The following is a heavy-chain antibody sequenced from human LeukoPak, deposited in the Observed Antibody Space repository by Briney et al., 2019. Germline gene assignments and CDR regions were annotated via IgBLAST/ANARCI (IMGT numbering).Heavy chain of an antibody. V-gene: IGHV1-46*01. CDR2: INPSGGST. CDR1: GYTFTSYY. J-gene: IGHJ4*02. D-gene: IGHD3-22*01. Sequence: ASVKVSCKASGYTFTSYYMHWVRQAPGQGLEWMGIINPSGGSTSYAQKFQGRVTMTRDTSTSTVYMELSSLRSEDTAVYYCARAGLDSSGYSGFDYWGQGTLVTVFS. CDR3: ARAGLDSSGYSGFDY.